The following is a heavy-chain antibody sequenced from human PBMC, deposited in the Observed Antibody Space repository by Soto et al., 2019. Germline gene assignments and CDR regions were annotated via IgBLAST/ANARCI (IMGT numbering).Heavy chain of an antibody. J-gene: IGHJ6*02. Sequence: PGGSLRLSCAASGFTFSSYGMHWVRQAPGKGLEWVAVISYDGSNKYYADSVKGRFTISRDNSKNTLYLQMNSLRSEDTAVYYCASGLLHSSSWFSYYYGMDVWGQGTTVTVSS. CDR1: GFTFSSYG. CDR2: ISYDGSNK. CDR3: ASGLLHSSSWFSYYYGMDV. V-gene: IGHV3-30*03. D-gene: IGHD6-13*01.